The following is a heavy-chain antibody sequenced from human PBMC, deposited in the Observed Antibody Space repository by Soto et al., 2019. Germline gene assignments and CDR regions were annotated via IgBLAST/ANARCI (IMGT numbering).Heavy chain of an antibody. Sequence: EVQLVESGGGLVKPGGSLRLSCAASGFTINDAWMSWVRQAPGKGLEGVGRIKSKTDGGTTDYAAPVRGRSTVSTDDSKNTLYLEINSLKTEDTAVYYCIRGLNWNDNYWGQGTLVTVAS. V-gene: IGHV3-15*01. J-gene: IGHJ4*02. CDR1: GFTINDAW. D-gene: IGHD1-1*01. CDR3: IRGLNWNDNY. CDR2: IKSKTDGGTT.